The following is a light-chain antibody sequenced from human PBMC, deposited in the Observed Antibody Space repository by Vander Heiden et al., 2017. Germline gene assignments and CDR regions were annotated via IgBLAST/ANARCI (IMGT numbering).Light chain of an antibody. CDR1: HSVSSN. CDR2: GAS. CDR3: QQDNNLQT. V-gene: IGKV3-15*01. J-gene: IGKJ1*01. Sequence: EIVMTPSPATLSVSPGERATLPCSASHSVSSNLAWYQQKPGQAPRLLIYGASTRATGIPDRFSGSGSGTEFTLTISSLQSEDFAVYYWQQDNNLQTFGQGTKVEIK.